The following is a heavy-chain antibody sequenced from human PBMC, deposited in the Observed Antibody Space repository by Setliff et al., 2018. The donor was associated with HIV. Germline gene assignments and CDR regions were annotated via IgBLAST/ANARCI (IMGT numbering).Heavy chain of an antibody. CDR2: VCQRGGI. J-gene: IGHJ4*02. CDR3: VRNSGWALGS. D-gene: IGHD3-16*01. CDR1: GDSIDSPHC. V-gene: IGHV4-4*02. Sequence: SETLSLTCTVSGDSIDSPHCWSWVRQSLEKGLEWIGEVCQRGGINYYPFFWSRAIISMDKPRSYFSLRLTSVTAADTAIHLCVRNSGWALGSWGQGILVTVSS.